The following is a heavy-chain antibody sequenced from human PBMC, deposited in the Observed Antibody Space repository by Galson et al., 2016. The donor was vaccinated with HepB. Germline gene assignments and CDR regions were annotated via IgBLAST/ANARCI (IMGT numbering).Heavy chain of an antibody. CDR2: IKQDGSEK. CDR3: ARIGTIVYCSGGNCNYRYYGLDV. V-gene: IGHV3-7*04. Sequence: IKQDGSEKYYVDSVKGRFTISRDNAKNSLYLEMNSLRAEDTAVYYCARIGTIVYCSGGNCNYRYYGLDVWGQGTTVTVSS. D-gene: IGHD2-15*01. J-gene: IGHJ6*02.